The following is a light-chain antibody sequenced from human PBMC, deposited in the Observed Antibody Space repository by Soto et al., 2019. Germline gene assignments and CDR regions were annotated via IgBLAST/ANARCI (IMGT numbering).Light chain of an antibody. CDR3: QQGDSFPFT. CDR1: QGIRSA. Sequence: AIQVTQSPSSLSASVGDSVTITCRTSQGIRSALGWYQQKPGKAPKLLISAASSLESGVPRRFSGSGSGTDFTLIISSLQPEDFATYFCQQGDSFPFTFGGGTKVEIK. CDR2: AAS. V-gene: IGKV1-13*02. J-gene: IGKJ4*01.